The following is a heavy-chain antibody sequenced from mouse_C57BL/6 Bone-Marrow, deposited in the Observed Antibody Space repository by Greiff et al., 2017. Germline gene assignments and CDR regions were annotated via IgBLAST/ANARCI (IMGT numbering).Heavy chain of an antibody. CDR3: ARSMVTTDAY. CDR2: IDPSDSYT. Sequence: QVQLQQPGAELVMPGASVKLSCKASGYTFTSYWMHWVKQRPGQGLEWIGEIDPSDSYTNYNQKFKGKSTLTVDKSSSTAYMLLSSLTSEDSAVYYCARSMVTTDAYWGQGTLVTVSA. CDR1: GYTFTSYW. D-gene: IGHD2-2*01. V-gene: IGHV1-69*01. J-gene: IGHJ3*01.